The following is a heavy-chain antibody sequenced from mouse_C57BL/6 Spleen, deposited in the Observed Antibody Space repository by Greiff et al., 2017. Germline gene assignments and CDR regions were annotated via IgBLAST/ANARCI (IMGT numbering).Heavy chain of an antibody. CDR3: ARRENYYGSSSYYAMDY. V-gene: IGHV1-81*01. CDR2: IYPRSGNT. CDR1: GYTFTSYG. D-gene: IGHD1-1*01. Sequence: QVQLQQSGAELARPGASVKLSCKASGYTFTSYGISWVKQRTGQGLEWIGEIYPRSGNTYYNEKFKGKATLTADKSSSTAYMELRSLTSEDSAVYFCARRENYYGSSSYYAMDYWGQGTSVTVSS. J-gene: IGHJ4*01.